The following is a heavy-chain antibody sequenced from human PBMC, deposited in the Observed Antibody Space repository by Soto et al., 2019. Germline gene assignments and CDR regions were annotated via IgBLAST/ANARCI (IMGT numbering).Heavy chain of an antibody. CDR2: IIPIFGTA. V-gene: IGHV1-69*01. CDR3: AREGPCSGGSCYSAIPLDY. Sequence: QVQLVQSGAEVKKPGSSVKVSCKASGGTFSSYAISWVRQAPGQGLEWMGGIIPIFGTANYGQKFQGRVTITADESTSPAYMELSSLRSEDTAVYYCAREGPCSGGSCYSAIPLDYWGQGTLVTVSS. J-gene: IGHJ4*02. D-gene: IGHD2-15*01. CDR1: GGTFSSYA.